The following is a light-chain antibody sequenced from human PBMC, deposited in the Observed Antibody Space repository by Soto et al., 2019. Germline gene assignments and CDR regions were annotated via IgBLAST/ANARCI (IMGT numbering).Light chain of an antibody. Sequence: GDRVTITCRASQTINNWLAWYQQKPGKAPKLLIYAASSLHSGVPSRFSGSGSGTDFTLTISNLQSEDFATYFCQQTYSTPRTFGQGTKVDTK. CDR2: AAS. CDR1: QTINNW. CDR3: QQTYSTPRT. V-gene: IGKV1-39*01. J-gene: IGKJ1*01.